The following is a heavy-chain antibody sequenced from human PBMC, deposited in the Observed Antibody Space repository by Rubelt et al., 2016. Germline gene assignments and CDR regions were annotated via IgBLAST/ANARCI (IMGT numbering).Heavy chain of an antibody. D-gene: IGHD4-17*01. V-gene: IGHV3-48*02. CDR2: INSRGSVI. J-gene: IGHJ4*02. CDR3: ARDPDGDYDFDY. Sequence: GRCGGNLVQPGGSLRLSCAASGFSFSSYGMTWVRQAPGKGLEWVSHINSRGSVISYADSVKGRFTISRDNARNSLYLQMDSLRDEDTAVYYCARDPDGDYDFDYWAREPWSPSPQ. CDR1: GFSFSSYG.